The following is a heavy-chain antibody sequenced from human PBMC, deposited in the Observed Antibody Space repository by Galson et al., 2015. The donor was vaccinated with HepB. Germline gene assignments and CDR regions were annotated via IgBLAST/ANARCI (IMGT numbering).Heavy chain of an antibody. J-gene: IGHJ5*02. D-gene: IGHD6-19*01. CDR1: GYTFTNYG. V-gene: IGHV1-18*04. CDR2: ISFYNGKT. CDR3: ARDRAVIAVAGNEVGWFDP. Sequence: SVKVSCKASGYTFTNYGISWVRQAPGHGLEWMGWISFYNGKTKYLQKLQGRVTMTTDTSTNTAYMELRSLRSDDTAVYYCARDRAVIAVAGNEVGWFDPWGQGTLVTVS.